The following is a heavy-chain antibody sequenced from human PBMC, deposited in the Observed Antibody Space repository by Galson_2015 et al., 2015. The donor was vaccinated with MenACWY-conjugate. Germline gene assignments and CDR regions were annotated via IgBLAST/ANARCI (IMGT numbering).Heavy chain of an antibody. CDR3: AKDRSTTVTTPRSYYYYGMDV. Sequence: SLRLSCAASGFTFSSYAMSWVRQAPGKGLEWVSAISGSGGSTYYADSVKGRFTISRDNSKNTLYLQMNSLRAEDTAVYYCAKDRSTTVTTPRSYYYYGMDVWGQGTTVTVSS. D-gene: IGHD4-17*01. CDR2: ISGSGGST. V-gene: IGHV3-23*01. CDR1: GFTFSSYA. J-gene: IGHJ6*02.